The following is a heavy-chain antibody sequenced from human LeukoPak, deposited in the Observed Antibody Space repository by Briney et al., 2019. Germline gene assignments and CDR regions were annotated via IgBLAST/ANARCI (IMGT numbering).Heavy chain of an antibody. D-gene: IGHD5-18*01. V-gene: IGHV3-23*01. Sequence: QTGGSLRLSCAASGFTFSSYGMHWVRQAPGKGLEWVSAISGSGGSTYYADSVKGRFTISRDNSKNTLYLQMNSLRAEDTAVYYCAKASSGYGLYYFDYSGQGTLVTVSS. CDR2: ISGSGGST. CDR1: GFTFSSYG. CDR3: AKASSGYGLYYFDY. J-gene: IGHJ4*02.